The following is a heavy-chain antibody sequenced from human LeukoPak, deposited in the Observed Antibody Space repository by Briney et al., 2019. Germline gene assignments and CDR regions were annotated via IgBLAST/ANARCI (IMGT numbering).Heavy chain of an antibody. CDR2: FFTGGST. D-gene: IGHD4-17*01. CDR3: ARALTVTTHYGMDV. Sequence: TSETLSLTCTVSGGSIDSHYWSWNRQSAGKGLEWIGRFFTGGSTYYNPSLESRVTMSVDTSKNQFSLKLRSVTAADTAVYYCARALTVTTHYGMDVWGQGTTVTVSS. CDR1: GGSIDSHY. J-gene: IGHJ6*02. V-gene: IGHV4-4*07.